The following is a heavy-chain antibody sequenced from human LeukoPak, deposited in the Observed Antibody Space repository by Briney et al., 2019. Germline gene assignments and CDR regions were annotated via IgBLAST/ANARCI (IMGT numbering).Heavy chain of an antibody. V-gene: IGHV3-66*04. D-gene: IGHD5-18*01. CDR1: GFTVSSNY. CDR3: ARRGHGYGSPFDY. J-gene: IGHJ4*02. CDR2: IYSGGST. Sequence: GGSLRLSCAASGFTVSSNYMSWVRQAPGKGLEWVSMIYSGGSTYYADSVKGRFTISRDNSKNTLDLQMNSLRAEDTAVYYCARRGHGYGSPFDYWGQGTLVTGSS.